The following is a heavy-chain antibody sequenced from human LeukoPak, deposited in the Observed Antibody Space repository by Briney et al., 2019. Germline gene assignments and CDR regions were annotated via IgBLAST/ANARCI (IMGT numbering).Heavy chain of an antibody. CDR1: GFTFSSYW. J-gene: IGHJ4*02. D-gene: IGHD3-22*01. CDR2: INSDGSST. Sequence: GGSLRLSCAASGFTFSSYWMHWVRQAPGKGLVWVSHINSDGSSTSYADSVKGRFTISRDNAKSTLYLQMNSLRAEDTAVYYCARGWSRIYYDSSGIDYWGQGTLVTVSA. V-gene: IGHV3-74*01. CDR3: ARGWSRIYYDSSGIDY.